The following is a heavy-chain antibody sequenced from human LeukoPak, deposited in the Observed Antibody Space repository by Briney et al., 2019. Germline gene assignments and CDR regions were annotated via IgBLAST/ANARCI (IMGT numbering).Heavy chain of an antibody. CDR3: ARGLGYCSGGSCFSKNLDY. J-gene: IGHJ4*02. Sequence: ASVKVSCKAAGYIFTGYYIHWVRQAPGQGLEWMGWINPYSGDTNYAQNFQGRVTMTRDTPISTAYMDLSRLRSDDTAVYFCARGLGYCSGGSCFSKNLDYWGQGTLVTVST. D-gene: IGHD2-15*01. V-gene: IGHV1-2*02. CDR1: GYIFTGYY. CDR2: INPYSGDT.